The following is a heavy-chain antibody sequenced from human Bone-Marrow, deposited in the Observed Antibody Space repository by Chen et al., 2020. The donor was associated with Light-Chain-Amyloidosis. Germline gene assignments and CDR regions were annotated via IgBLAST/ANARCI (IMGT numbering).Heavy chain of an antibody. Sequence: QVQLVESGGGVVQPGGSLRLSCVASGFTFSTSAMHWVRQAPGKGLEWVAVISYDGSNKYYADSVKGRFTISRDNSKNTLYLQMNSLRAEDTAVYYCAKIYYDSSGYYFDYWGQGTLVTVSS. D-gene: IGHD3-22*01. CDR2: ISYDGSNK. CDR1: GFTFSTSA. V-gene: IGHV3-30*18. J-gene: IGHJ4*02. CDR3: AKIYYDSSGYYFDY.